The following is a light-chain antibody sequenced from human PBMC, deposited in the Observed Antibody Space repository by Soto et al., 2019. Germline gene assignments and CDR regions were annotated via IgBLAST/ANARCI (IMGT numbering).Light chain of an antibody. CDR3: QQHSNWPPIT. Sequence: EIVLTQSPGTLSLSPGERATLSCRASQTVSRKYLAWYQQRPGQAPRLLIYDASDRATGIPGRFSGSGSGTDFTLTISSLEPEDFAVYYCQQHSNWPPITFGQGTRLEIK. CDR1: QTVSRKY. V-gene: IGKV3-11*01. J-gene: IGKJ5*01. CDR2: DAS.